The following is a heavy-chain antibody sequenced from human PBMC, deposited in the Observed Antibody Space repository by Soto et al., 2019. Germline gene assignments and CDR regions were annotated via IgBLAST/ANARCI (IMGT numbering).Heavy chain of an antibody. Sequence: EVQLLESGGGLVQPGGSLRLSCAASGFTFSSYAMSWVRQAPGKGLEWVSAISGSGGSTYYADSVKGRFTISRDNSKNTLYLQMNSLRAEDTAVYYCANTVLAPYSSGWGAFDIWGQGTMFTVSS. D-gene: IGHD6-19*01. J-gene: IGHJ3*02. CDR1: GFTFSSYA. CDR2: ISGSGGST. CDR3: ANTVLAPYSSGWGAFDI. V-gene: IGHV3-23*01.